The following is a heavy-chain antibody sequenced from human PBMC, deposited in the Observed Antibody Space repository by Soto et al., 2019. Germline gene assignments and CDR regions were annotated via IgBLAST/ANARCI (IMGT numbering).Heavy chain of an antibody. CDR3: ARDLAVAGTGAWYYYYGMDV. CDR2: ISSSSSYI. CDR1: GFTFSSYS. J-gene: IGHJ6*02. D-gene: IGHD6-19*01. Sequence: EVQLVESGGGLVKPGGSLRLSCAASGFTFSSYSMNWVRQAPGKGLEWVSSISSSSSYIYYADSVKGRFTISRDNAKNSLYLQMNSLRAEDTAVYYCARDLAVAGTGAWYYYYGMDVWGQGTTVTVSS. V-gene: IGHV3-21*01.